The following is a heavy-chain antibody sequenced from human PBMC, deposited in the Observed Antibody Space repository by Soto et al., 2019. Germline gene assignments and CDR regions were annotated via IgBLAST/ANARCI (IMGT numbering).Heavy chain of an antibody. CDR1: GFTFSSYS. CDR2: ISSSSSTI. D-gene: IGHD2-2*01. CDR3: ARDWADIVVVPAATDAFDI. J-gene: IGHJ3*02. Sequence: GGSLRLSCAASGFTFSSYSMYWVCQAPGKGLEWVSYISSSSSTIYYADSVKGRFTISRDNAKNSLYLQMNSLRAEDTAVYYCARDWADIVVVPAATDAFDICGQGTMVTVSS. V-gene: IGHV3-48*01.